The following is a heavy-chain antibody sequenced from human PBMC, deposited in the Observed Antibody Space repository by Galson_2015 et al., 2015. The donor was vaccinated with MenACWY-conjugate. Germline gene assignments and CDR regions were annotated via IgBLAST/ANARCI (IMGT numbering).Heavy chain of an antibody. J-gene: IGHJ6*02. CDR1: GYTFTSYY. D-gene: IGHD2-2*01. V-gene: IGHV1-46*01. CDR2: INPSGGST. CDR3: ARDQVVPAATNIYYYYYGMDV. Sequence: SVKVSCKASGYTFTSYYMHWVRQAPGQGLEWMGIINPSGGSTSYAQKFQGRVTMTRDTSTSTVYMELSSPRSEDTAVYYCARDQVVPAATNIYYYYYGMDVWGQGTTVTVTS.